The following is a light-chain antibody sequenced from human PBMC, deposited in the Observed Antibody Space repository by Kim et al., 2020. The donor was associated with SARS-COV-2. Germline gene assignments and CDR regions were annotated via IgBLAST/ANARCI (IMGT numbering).Light chain of an antibody. V-gene: IGKV3-20*01. CDR3: QQYGSSPYT. CDR1: QSVSSSS. CDR2: GAS. J-gene: IGKJ2*01. Sequence: LSPGERATLSCSASQSVSSSSLAWYQQNPGQAPRLLIYGASSRATGIPDRFSGSGSGTDFTLTISRLEPEDFAVYYCQQYGSSPYTFGQGTKLEI.